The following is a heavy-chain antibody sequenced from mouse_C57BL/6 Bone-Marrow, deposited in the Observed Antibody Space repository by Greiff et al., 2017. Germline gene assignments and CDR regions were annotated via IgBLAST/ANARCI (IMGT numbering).Heavy chain of an antibody. CDR2: INPGSGGT. Sequence: VQLQQSGAELVRPGTSVKVSCKASGYAFTNYLIEWVKQRPGQGLEWVGVINPGSGGTNYKEKFKGKATLTADKSSSTAYMQLSSLTSEDSAVYFCARSGYFDFDVWGTGTTVTVSS. D-gene: IGHD3-1*01. CDR1: GYAFTNYL. J-gene: IGHJ1*03. V-gene: IGHV1-54*01. CDR3: ARSGYFDFDV.